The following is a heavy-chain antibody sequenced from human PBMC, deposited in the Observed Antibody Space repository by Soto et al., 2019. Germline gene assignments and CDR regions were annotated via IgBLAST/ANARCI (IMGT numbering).Heavy chain of an antibody. CDR2: ISYDGSNK. CDR3: ARGSNYSDYVDPFDY. CDR1: GFTFSSYA. J-gene: IGHJ4*02. Sequence: QVQLVESGGGVVQPGRSLRLSCAASGFTFSSYAMHWVRQAPGKGLEWVAVISYDGSNKYYADSVKGRFTISRDNSKNTLYLQMNSLRAEDTAVYYCARGSNYSDYVDPFDYWGQGTLVTVSS. D-gene: IGHD4-17*01. V-gene: IGHV3-30-3*01.